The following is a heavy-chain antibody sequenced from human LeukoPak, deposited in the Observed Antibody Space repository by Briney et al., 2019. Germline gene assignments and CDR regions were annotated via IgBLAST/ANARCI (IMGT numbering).Heavy chain of an antibody. CDR3: ATPAGYSSGWYAPFDY. CDR2: IWYDGSNK. V-gene: IGHV3-33*01. J-gene: IGHJ4*02. Sequence: GGSLRLSCAASGFTFSSYGMHWVRQAPGKGLEWVAVIWYDGSNKYYADSVKGRFTISRDNSKNTLYLQMNSLRAEDTAVYYCATPAGYSSGWYAPFDYWGQGTLVTVSS. D-gene: IGHD6-19*01. CDR1: GFTFSSYG.